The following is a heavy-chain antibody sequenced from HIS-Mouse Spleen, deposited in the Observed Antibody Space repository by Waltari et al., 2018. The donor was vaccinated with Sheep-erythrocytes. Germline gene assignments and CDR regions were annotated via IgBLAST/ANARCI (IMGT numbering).Heavy chain of an antibody. J-gene: IGHJ3*02. CDR3: ARQYYYDSSGYAAHDAFDI. CDR1: GYSFTSYW. V-gene: IGHV5-51*01. CDR2: IYPGDSDT. Sequence: EVQLVQSGAEVKKPGESLKISCKGSGYSFTSYWIGWVRQMPGKGLEWMGIIYPGDSDTRYSPSFQGQVTISAAKSISTAYLQWSSLKASDTAMYYCARQYYYDSSGYAAHDAFDIWGQGTMVTVSS. D-gene: IGHD3-22*01.